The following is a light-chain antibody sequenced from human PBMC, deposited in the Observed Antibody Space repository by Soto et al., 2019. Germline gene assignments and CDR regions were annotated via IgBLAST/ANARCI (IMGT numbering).Light chain of an antibody. CDR2: DVT. CDR3: SSDTSSSTSLV. V-gene: IGLV2-14*01. J-gene: IGLJ7*01. Sequence: QSVLTQPASVSGSPGQSSTISCTGTSSDVCGYNYGSLYQQHPGKAPKLMIYDVTSRPSGVSNRFSGSKSGNTTCLIISGLQVADEVEYYCSSDTSSSTSLVFGGGTQVTVL. CDR1: SSDVCGYNY.